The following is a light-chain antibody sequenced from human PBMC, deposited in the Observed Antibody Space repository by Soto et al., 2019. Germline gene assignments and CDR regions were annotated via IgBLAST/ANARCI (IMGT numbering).Light chain of an antibody. J-gene: IGLJ1*01. CDR2: EGD. CDR3: CSFARTSSFYA. Sequence: QSGVNQPAPGSGSPGQSMNIYCRGNSRDVGGSNLVSWYQQHPGKAPKLIIFEGDRRPSGVSGRFSGSKSGNTASLTISGLQAEDEADYYCCSFARTSSFYAFGTGTKVTVL. CDR1: SRDVGGSNL. V-gene: IGLV2-23*01.